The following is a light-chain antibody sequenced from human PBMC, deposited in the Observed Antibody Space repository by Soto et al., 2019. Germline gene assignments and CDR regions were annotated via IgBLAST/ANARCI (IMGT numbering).Light chain of an antibody. CDR3: QQYGDVRS. CDR1: QSVSSTY. J-gene: IGKJ2*01. Sequence: EIVLTQSPGTLSLSPGERATLSCRASQSVSSTYLAWYQQKPGQAPRLLIYGASSRATGIPDRFSCSASGTYFPLTYNRLEPEDYAIFYSQQYGDVRSLGQGPK. V-gene: IGKV3-20*01. CDR2: GAS.